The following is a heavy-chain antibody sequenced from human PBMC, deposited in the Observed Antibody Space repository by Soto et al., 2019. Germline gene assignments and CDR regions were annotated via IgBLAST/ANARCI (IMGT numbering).Heavy chain of an antibody. D-gene: IGHD2-15*01. CDR3: ASEDCSGGSCYSNY. CDR2: IIPILGIA. Sequence: GASVKVSCKASGGTFSSYTITWVRQAPGQGLEWMGRIIPILGIANYAQKFQGRVTITADKSTSTAYMELSSLRSEDTAVFYCASEDCSGGSCYSNYWGQGTLVTVSS. V-gene: IGHV1-69*02. CDR1: GGTFSSYT. J-gene: IGHJ4*02.